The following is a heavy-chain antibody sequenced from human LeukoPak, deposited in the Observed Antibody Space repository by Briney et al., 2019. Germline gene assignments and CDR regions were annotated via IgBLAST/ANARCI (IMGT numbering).Heavy chain of an antibody. CDR1: GGSISSYY. V-gene: IGHV4-59*01. CDR3: ARGPLPSLNDAFDI. CDR2: IYYSGST. J-gene: IGHJ3*02. Sequence: KTSETLSLTCTVSGGSISSYYWSWIRQPPGKGLEWIGYIYYSGSTNYNPSLKSRVTISVDTSKNQFSLELSSVTAADTAVYYCARGPLPSLNDAFDIWGQGTMVTVSS. D-gene: IGHD1-26*01.